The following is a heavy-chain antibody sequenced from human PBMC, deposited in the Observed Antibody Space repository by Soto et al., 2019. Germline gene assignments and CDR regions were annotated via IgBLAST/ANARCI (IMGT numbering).Heavy chain of an antibody. CDR2: MNAKSGDT. CDR3: ARGNPFNYAGFDV. D-gene: IGHD3-16*01. V-gene: IGHV1-8*01. J-gene: IGHJ6*02. Sequence: ASVKVFCKASGYTFSDFDINWLRQAAGQGPEWMGWMNAKSGDTFSAQRLQGKFNMTWDTSLSTAYMEVGSLTSDDAAIYYCARGNPFNYAGFDVWGQGTTVTV. CDR1: GYTFSDFD.